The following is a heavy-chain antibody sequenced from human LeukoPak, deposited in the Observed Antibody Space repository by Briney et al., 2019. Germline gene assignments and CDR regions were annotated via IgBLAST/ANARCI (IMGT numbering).Heavy chain of an antibody. CDR2: IYFKGYT. J-gene: IGHJ1*01. D-gene: IGHD6-19*01. V-gene: IGHV4-39*07. Sequence: SETLSLTCSVSGASIESSSHYWGWIRQPPGKTLEWIASIYFKGYTNYNPSLESRVTISIDTSRNQFSLMLNSVTAADTAVYFCARVAVAGTGQYFQHWGQGTVIAVSS. CDR3: ARVAVAGTGQYFQH. CDR1: GASIESSSHY.